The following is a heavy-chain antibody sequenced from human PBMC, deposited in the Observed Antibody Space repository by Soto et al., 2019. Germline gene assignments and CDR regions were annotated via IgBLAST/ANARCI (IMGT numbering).Heavy chain of an antibody. D-gene: IGHD3-10*01. J-gene: IGHJ6*02. V-gene: IGHV4-59*08. Sequence: SETVSLTCTVSGGSMRGQHWSWIRQPPGKGLEWIGHHSDSTNYNPSLKSRITISTDTSKNQFSLKLSSVTAADTAVYYCARRRALYGSRSDNYYGMDVWGLGTTVTVSS. CDR2: HSDST. CDR3: ARRRALYGSRSDNYYGMDV. CDR1: GGSMRGQH.